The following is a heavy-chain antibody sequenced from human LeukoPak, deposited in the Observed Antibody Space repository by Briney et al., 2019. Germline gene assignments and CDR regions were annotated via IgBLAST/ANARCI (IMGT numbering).Heavy chain of an antibody. CDR2: IYYSGST. CDR3: AREARQQLGPHFDY. Sequence: SETLSLTCSVSGGSISSSSYYWGWIRQPPGKGLEWIGSIYYSGSTYYNPSLKSRVTISVDTSKNQFSLKLSSVTAADTAVYYCAREARQQLGPHFDYWGQGTLVTISS. V-gene: IGHV4-39*07. J-gene: IGHJ4*02. CDR1: GGSISSSSYY. D-gene: IGHD6-13*01.